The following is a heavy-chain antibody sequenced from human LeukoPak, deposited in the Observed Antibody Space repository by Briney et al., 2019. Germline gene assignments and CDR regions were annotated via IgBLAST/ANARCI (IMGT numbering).Heavy chain of an antibody. D-gene: IGHD1-26*01. V-gene: IGHV3-21*01. J-gene: IGHJ4*02. CDR1: GFTFSSYS. Sequence: PGGSLRLSCAASGFTFSSYSMNWVRQAPGKGLEWVSSISSSSYIYYADSVKGRFTISRDNAKNSLYLQMNSLRAEDTAVYYCARATLRWELQAFDYWGQGTLVTVSS. CDR3: ARATLRWELQAFDY. CDR2: ISSSSYI.